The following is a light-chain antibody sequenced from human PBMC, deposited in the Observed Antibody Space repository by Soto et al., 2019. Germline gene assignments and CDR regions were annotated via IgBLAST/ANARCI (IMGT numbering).Light chain of an antibody. V-gene: IGKV1-5*01. CDR1: QSISRW. CDR3: QQYKTFWT. Sequence: DIQMTQSPSTLCASVGDRVTITCRASQSISRWLAWYQQKPGKAHKVMIYDVSNLGSGVPSRFSGSGSGTEFSLTISSLQPDDIATYYCQQYKTFWTFGQGTKVDI. CDR2: DVS. J-gene: IGKJ1*01.